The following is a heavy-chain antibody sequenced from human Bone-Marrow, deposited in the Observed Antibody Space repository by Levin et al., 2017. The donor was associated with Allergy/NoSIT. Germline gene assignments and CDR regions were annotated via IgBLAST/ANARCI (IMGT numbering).Heavy chain of an antibody. Sequence: PGGSLRLSCAASGFTVSSNYMSWVRQAPGKGLEWVSVIYSGGSTYYADSVKGRFTISRDNSKNTLYLQMNSLRAEDTAVYYCARDLGDTAMAPYFQHWGQGTLVTVSS. J-gene: IGHJ1*01. CDR3: ARDLGDTAMAPYFQH. V-gene: IGHV3-53*01. D-gene: IGHD5-18*01. CDR1: GFTVSSNY. CDR2: IYSGGST.